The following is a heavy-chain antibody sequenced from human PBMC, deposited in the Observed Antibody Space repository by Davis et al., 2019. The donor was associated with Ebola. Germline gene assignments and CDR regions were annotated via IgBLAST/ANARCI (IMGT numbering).Heavy chain of an antibody. V-gene: IGHV3-23*01. Sequence: GESLKISCAASGFTFSSYAMSWVRQAPGKGLEWVSAISGSGGSTYYADSVKGRFTISRDNAKNSLYLQMNSLRAEDTAVYYCARVRRGGYDYDYWGQGTLVTVSS. CDR2: ISGSGGST. CDR1: GFTFSSYA. CDR3: ARVRRGGYDYDY. D-gene: IGHD5-12*01. J-gene: IGHJ4*02.